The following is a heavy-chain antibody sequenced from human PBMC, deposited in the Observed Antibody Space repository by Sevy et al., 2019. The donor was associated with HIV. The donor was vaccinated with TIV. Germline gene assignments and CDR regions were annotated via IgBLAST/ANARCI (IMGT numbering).Heavy chain of an antibody. J-gene: IGHJ4*02. CDR1: GYTFTSYG. CDR2: ISAYNGNT. CDR3: ARGTIHYYDSSGYVDY. V-gene: IGHV1-18*01. Sequence: ASVKVSCKASGYTFTSYGISWVRQAPGQGLEWMGWISAYNGNTNYAQKLQGRVTMTTDTSTSIAYMELRSLRSDDTAVYYSARGTIHYYDSSGYVDYWGQGTLVTVSS. D-gene: IGHD3-22*01.